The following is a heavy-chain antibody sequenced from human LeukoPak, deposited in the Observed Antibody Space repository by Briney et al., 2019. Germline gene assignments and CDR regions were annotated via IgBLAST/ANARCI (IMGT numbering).Heavy chain of an antibody. CDR3: AMAVIGSGWTLDY. D-gene: IGHD6-19*01. Sequence: GGSLRLSCAASGFTFSSYAMSWVRQAPGKGLEWVSSISGSGGRTSYADSVQGRFTISRDNSKNTLYLELNSLRAEDAAVYFCAMAVIGSGWTLDYWGQGTLVTVS. V-gene: IGHV3-23*01. CDR2: ISGSGGRT. J-gene: IGHJ4*02. CDR1: GFTFSSYA.